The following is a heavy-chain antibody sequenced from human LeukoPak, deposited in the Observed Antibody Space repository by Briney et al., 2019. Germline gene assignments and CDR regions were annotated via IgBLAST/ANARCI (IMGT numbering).Heavy chain of an antibody. D-gene: IGHD6-19*01. Sequence: GRSLRLSCAASGFTFSSYAMHWVRQAPGKGLEWVAVISYDGSNKYYADSVKGRFTISRDNSKNTLYLQMNSLRAEDTAVYYCARHTGWYMEDYFDYWGQGTLVTVSS. CDR3: ARHTGWYMEDYFDY. J-gene: IGHJ4*02. CDR2: ISYDGSNK. CDR1: GFTFSSYA. V-gene: IGHV3-30*04.